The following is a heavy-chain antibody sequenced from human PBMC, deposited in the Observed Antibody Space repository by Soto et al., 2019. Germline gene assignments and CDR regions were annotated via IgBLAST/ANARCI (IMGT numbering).Heavy chain of an antibody. CDR1: GFPFAPST. D-gene: IGHD2-2*01. CDR2: ISVSVGST. Sequence: EVQLLQSGGVLVQPGGSLTLSCGVSGFPFAPSTMSWVRQAPGKGLEWVSTISVSVGSTYSADSVQGRFTVSSDISDNTLFLRMTSLTADATAVYFCAKRDVPHSTSNAYFYDHFGRGVLVTVSS. CDR3: AKRDVPHSTSNAYFYDH. J-gene: IGHJ4*02. V-gene: IGHV3-23*01.